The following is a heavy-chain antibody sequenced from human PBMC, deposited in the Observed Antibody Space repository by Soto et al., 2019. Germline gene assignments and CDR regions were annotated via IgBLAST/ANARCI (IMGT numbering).Heavy chain of an antibody. CDR2: IDPSDSQT. CDR1: GYSFAGYW. Sequence: GESLKISCKGSGYSFAGYWITWVRLKPGKGLEWMGRIDPSDSQTYYSPSFRGHVTISVTKSITTVFLQWSSLRASDTAMYYCARQIYDSDTGPNFQYYFDSWGQGTPVTVSS. V-gene: IGHV5-10-1*01. J-gene: IGHJ4*02. D-gene: IGHD3-22*01. CDR3: ARQIYDSDTGPNFQYYFDS.